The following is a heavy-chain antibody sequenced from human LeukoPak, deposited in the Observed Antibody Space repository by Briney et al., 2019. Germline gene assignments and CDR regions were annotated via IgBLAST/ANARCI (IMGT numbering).Heavy chain of an antibody. CDR3: AKDMASRDDYSNLFDY. CDR2: IRYDGSNK. J-gene: IGHJ4*02. CDR1: GFTFSSYG. V-gene: IGHV3-30*02. Sequence: GGSLRLSCAASGFTFSSYGMHWVRQAPGKGLEWVAFIRYDGSNKYYADSVKGRFTISRDNSKNTVYLQMSSLRAEDTAVYYCAKDMASRDDYSNLFDYWGQGTLVTVSS. D-gene: IGHD4-11*01.